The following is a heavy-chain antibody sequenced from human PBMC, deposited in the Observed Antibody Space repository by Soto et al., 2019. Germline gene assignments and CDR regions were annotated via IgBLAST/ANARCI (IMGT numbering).Heavy chain of an antibody. CDR3: ARANKLRYLGY. Sequence: ASGTLSLTCTVSGGSISSSSYYWGWIRQPPGKGLEWIGYIYYSGSTTYKHSLKSRVTISVDTSKNQFSLKLSSVTSADTAVYYCARANKLRYLGYWGQGTLVTVSS. J-gene: IGHJ4*02. V-gene: IGHV4-61*05. CDR1: GGSISSSSYY. CDR2: IYYSGST. D-gene: IGHD3-9*01.